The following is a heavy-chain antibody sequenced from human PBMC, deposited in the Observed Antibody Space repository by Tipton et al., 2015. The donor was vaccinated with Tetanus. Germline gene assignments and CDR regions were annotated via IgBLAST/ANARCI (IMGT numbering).Heavy chain of an antibody. V-gene: IGHV3-53*01. J-gene: IGHJ4*02. CDR3: ARVGFGYSGYHFYGY. CDR2: IYSGGST. D-gene: IGHD5-12*01. CDR1: GFTVSSNY. Sequence: SLRLSCAASGFTVSSNYMSWVRQAPGKGLEWVSVIYSGGSTYYADSVKGRFTISRDNSKNTLYLQMNSLRAEDTAVYYCARVGFGYSGYHFYGYWGQGTLVTVSS.